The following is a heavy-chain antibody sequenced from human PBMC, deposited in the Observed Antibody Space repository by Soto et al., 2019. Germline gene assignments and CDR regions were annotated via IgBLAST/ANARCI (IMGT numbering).Heavy chain of an antibody. Sequence: GGSLRLSCAASGFTFSDEYMSWIRQAPGKGLEWVSYISSSGSTIYYADSVKGRFTISRDNAKNSLYLQMNSLRAEDTAVYYCARDREYSGYDSPSYYYMDVWGKGTTVTVSS. J-gene: IGHJ6*03. V-gene: IGHV3-11*01. D-gene: IGHD5-12*01. CDR2: ISSSGSTI. CDR3: ARDREYSGYDSPSYYYMDV. CDR1: GFTFSDEY.